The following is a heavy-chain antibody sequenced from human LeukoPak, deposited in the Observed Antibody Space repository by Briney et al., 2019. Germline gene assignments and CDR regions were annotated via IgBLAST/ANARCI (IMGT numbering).Heavy chain of an antibody. CDR1: GFTFSFYS. Sequence: GGSLRLSCAASGFTFSFYSMTWVRQAPGKGLEWVSSISSSSSYIYYADSVKGRFTISRDNAKNSLYLQMNSLRAEDTAVYYCARGGDGSGSPLYYYYYYGMDVWGQGTTVTVSS. CDR2: ISSSSSYI. D-gene: IGHD3-10*01. CDR3: ARGGDGSGSPLYYYYYYGMDV. V-gene: IGHV3-21*01. J-gene: IGHJ6*02.